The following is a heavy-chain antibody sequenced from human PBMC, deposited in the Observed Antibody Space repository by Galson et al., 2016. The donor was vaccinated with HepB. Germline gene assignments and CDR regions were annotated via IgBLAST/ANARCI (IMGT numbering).Heavy chain of an antibody. Sequence: SVKVSCKASGGTFSNFGISWVRQAPGQGLEWTGGIISVSGTPDYAQKFQGRVRITTDESTSSSYMEVRSLTSQDTAVYYCVSRSPPGDYFDDWGQGTLVTVSS. D-gene: IGHD7-27*01. CDR1: GGTFSNFG. CDR3: VSRSPPGDYFDD. J-gene: IGHJ4*02. CDR2: IISVSGTP. V-gene: IGHV1-69*05.